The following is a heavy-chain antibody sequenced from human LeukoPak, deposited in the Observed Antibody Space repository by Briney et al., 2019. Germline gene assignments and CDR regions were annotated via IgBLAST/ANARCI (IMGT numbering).Heavy chain of an antibody. D-gene: IGHD3-10*01. Sequence: ASVKVSCKASGYTFTSYAMHWVRQAPGQRLEWMGWINAGNGNTKYSQKFQGRVTITRDTSASTAYMELSSLRSEDTAVYYCATAGGFYYGSGSHAFDIWGQGTMVTVSS. CDR1: GYTFTSYA. J-gene: IGHJ3*02. CDR3: ATAGGFYYGSGSHAFDI. V-gene: IGHV1-3*01. CDR2: INAGNGNT.